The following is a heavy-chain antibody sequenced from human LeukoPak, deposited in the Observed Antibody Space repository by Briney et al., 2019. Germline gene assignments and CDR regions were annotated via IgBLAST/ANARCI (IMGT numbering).Heavy chain of an antibody. D-gene: IGHD6-19*01. CDR2: ISYDGSNK. Sequence: GGSLRLSCAASGFTFSSYAMHWVRQAPGKGLEWVAVISYDGSNKYYADSVKGRFTISRDNSKNTLYLQMNSLRAEDTAVYYCARAPIAVAGSGEYYYYGMDVWGQGTTVTVSS. J-gene: IGHJ6*02. V-gene: IGHV3-30-3*01. CDR3: ARAPIAVAGSGEYYYYGMDV. CDR1: GFTFSSYA.